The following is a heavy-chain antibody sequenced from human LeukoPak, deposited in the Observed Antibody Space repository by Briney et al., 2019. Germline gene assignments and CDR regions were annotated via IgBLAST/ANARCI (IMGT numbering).Heavy chain of an antibody. Sequence: SETLPLICSVSCGSHSSGGYYYRWIPRHPGEGLEWIGYIYYRGSKYYHPSLKRQVTISVDTSKNQFSLKLSSVTAADTAVYYCAREGLGYCSSTSCYSWFDPWGQGTLVTVSS. CDR1: CGSHSSGGYY. CDR3: AREGLGYCSSTSCYSWFDP. V-gene: IGHV4-31*01. J-gene: IGHJ5*02. D-gene: IGHD2-2*01. CDR2: IYYRGSK.